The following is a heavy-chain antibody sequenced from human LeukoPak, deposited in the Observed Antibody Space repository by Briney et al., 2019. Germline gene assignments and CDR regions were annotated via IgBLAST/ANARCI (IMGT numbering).Heavy chain of an antibody. Sequence: ASVKVSCKTSGYTFTNFGISWVRQAPGQGLKWMGWISTNNGNTRYAQNFQDRVTLTTDTSTTTAYMELRSLRSDDTALYYCARDQQLPEGFFDFWGQGTLVTVSS. CDR3: ARDQQLPEGFFDF. V-gene: IGHV1-18*01. CDR1: GYTFTNFG. J-gene: IGHJ4*02. CDR2: ISTNNGNT. D-gene: IGHD6-13*01.